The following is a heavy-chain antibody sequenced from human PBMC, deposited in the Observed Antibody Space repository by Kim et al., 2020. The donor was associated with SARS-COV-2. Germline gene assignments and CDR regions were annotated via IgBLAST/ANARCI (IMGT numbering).Heavy chain of an antibody. J-gene: IGHJ4*02. V-gene: IGHV3-30*04. CDR2: ISYDEMTT. Sequence: GGSLRLSCETSGFTFSIYALHWVRQTPGKGLEWVALISYDEMTTFYADSVKGRFTISRDNSRNTVYLQMNGLRVEDTAVYFCSGVPPQCPSTACGPWLSTTGALDFWGRGALVTVSS. CDR1: GFTFSIYA. CDR3: SGVPPQCPSTACGPWLSTTGALDF. D-gene: IGHD1-1*01.